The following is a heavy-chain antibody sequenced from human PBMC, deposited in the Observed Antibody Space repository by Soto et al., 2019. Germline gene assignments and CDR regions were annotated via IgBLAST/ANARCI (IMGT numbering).Heavy chain of an antibody. J-gene: IGHJ6*02. Sequence: PSETLSLTCTVSGGSISSSSYYWGWIRQPPGKGLEWIGSIYYSGSTYYNPSLKSRVTISVDTSKNQFSLKLSSVTAADTAVYYCAGEGTWSGHYYYGMDVRGQGTTVTGSS. D-gene: IGHD1-1*01. CDR1: GGSISSSSYY. CDR2: IYYSGST. V-gene: IGHV4-39*01. CDR3: AGEGTWSGHYYYGMDV.